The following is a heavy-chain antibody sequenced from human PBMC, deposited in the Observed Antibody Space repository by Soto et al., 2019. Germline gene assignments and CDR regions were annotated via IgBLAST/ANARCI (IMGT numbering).Heavy chain of an antibody. Sequence: GSLRLSCAASGFTFSSYTVNWVRQAPGKGLEWVSYISGSSSTIYYADSVKGRFTISRDNAKNSLYLQMNSLGDEDTAVYYCASYAYWGQGTLVTVSS. J-gene: IGHJ4*02. CDR3: ASYAY. V-gene: IGHV3-48*02. CDR1: GFTFSSYT. CDR2: ISGSSSTI. D-gene: IGHD3-16*01.